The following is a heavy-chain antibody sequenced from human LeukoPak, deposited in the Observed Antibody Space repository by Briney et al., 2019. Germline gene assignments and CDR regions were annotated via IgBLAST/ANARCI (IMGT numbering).Heavy chain of an antibody. J-gene: IGHJ5*02. CDR3: ARSGAYESWFDP. CDR2: IRSDGSDA. Sequence: GGSLRLSCAASGFTFSDTWMHWVRQVPGKGLVWVSRIRSDGSDARYAESVKGRFTISRDNAKNTLYLQMNSLRDEDTAVYYCARSGAYESWFDPWGQGTLVTVSS. V-gene: IGHV3-74*01. D-gene: IGHD3-3*01. CDR1: GFTFSDTW.